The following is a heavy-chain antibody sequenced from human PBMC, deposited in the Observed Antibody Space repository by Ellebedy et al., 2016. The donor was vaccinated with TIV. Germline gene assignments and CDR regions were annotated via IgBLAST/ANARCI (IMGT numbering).Heavy chain of an antibody. V-gene: IGHV1-18*01. D-gene: IGHD6-19*01. CDR1: GYTFTSYV. CDR2: IIGLNGKT. Sequence: ASVKVSCKTSGYTFTSYVVSWVRQPPGQGLEWMGWIIGLNGKTKYARTVQGRVTLTTDTAARTVYMELTILRSDDTAVYYCARDNTVGGTNWFDPWGQGTLVIVSS. CDR3: ARDNTVGGTNWFDP. J-gene: IGHJ5*02.